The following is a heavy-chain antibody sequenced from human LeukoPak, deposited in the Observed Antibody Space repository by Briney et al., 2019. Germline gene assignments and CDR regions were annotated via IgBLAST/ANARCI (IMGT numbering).Heavy chain of an antibody. Sequence: KPSETLSLTCAVYGGSFSGYYWSWIRQPPGKGLEWIGEINHSGSTNYNPSLKSRVTISVDTSKNQFSLKLSSVTAADTAVYYCARDYGGAHYWGQGTLVTVSS. CDR1: GGSFSGYY. J-gene: IGHJ4*02. V-gene: IGHV4-34*01. D-gene: IGHD3-16*01. CDR3: ARDYGGAHY. CDR2: INHSGST.